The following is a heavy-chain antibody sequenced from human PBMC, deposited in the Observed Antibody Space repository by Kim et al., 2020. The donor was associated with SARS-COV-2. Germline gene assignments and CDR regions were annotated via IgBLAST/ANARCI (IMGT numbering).Heavy chain of an antibody. D-gene: IGHD3-22*01. V-gene: IGHV3-30*04. Sequence: GGSLRLSCAASGFTFSSYAMHWVRQAPGKGLEWVAVISYDGSNKYYADSVKGRFTISRDNSKNTLYLQMNSLRAEDTAVYYCARGNYYDSSGYYYRFYY. CDR1: GFTFSSYA. CDR3: ARGNYYDSSGYYYRFYY. J-gene: IGHJ6*01. CDR2: ISYDGSNK.